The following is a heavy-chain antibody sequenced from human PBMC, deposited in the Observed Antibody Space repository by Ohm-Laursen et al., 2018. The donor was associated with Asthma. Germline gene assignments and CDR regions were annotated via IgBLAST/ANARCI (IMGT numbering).Heavy chain of an antibody. V-gene: IGHV3-30*03. D-gene: IGHD5-18*01. Sequence: SLRLSCAASGFTFSSYGMHWVRQAPGKGLEWVAVISYDGSNKYYADSVKGRFTISRDNSKNTLYLQMNSLRAEDTAVYYCASGPRGYSYGWSLPYWSQGTLVTVSS. CDR3: ASGPRGYSYGWSLPY. CDR1: GFTFSSYG. CDR2: ISYDGSNK. J-gene: IGHJ4*02.